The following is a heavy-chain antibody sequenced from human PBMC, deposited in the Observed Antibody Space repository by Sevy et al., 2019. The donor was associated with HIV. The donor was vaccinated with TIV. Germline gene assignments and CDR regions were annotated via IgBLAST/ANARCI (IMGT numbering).Heavy chain of an antibody. CDR2: IHSGGST. CDR1: GFTVSSNY. D-gene: IGHD2-21*02. V-gene: IGHV3-53*01. Sequence: GGSLRLSCAASGFTVSSNYMSWVRQAPGKGLEWVSVIHSGGSTYYADSVKGRFTISRDNSKNTLYLQMNSLRAEDTAVYYCAREPVVVTATYYYYYGMDVWGQGTTVTVSS. J-gene: IGHJ6*02. CDR3: AREPVVVTATYYYYYGMDV.